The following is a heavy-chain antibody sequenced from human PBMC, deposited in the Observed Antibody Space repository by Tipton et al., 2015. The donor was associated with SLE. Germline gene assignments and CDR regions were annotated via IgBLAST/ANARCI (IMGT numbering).Heavy chain of an antibody. J-gene: IGHJ6*02. CDR3: AREEGAASLRYYDLWRGLGV. D-gene: IGHD3-3*01. V-gene: IGHV4-61*09. Sequence: TLSLTCTVSGGSISSGGYYWSWIRQPAGKGLEWIGHIYTSGSTNYNPSLKSRVTISVDTSKNQFSLKLSSVTAADTAVYYCAREEGAASLRYYDLWRGLGVWGQGTTVTVSS. CDR2: IYTSGST. CDR1: GGSISSGGYY.